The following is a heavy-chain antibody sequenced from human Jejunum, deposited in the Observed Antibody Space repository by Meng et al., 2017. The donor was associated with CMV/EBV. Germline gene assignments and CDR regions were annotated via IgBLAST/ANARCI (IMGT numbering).Heavy chain of an antibody. J-gene: IGHJ4*02. CDR2: MKSKTSGGTA. V-gene: IGHV3-15*01. CDR1: TFNTAW. CDR3: TTGSVGGTTTHVEDH. Sequence: TFNTAWMSWVRQAPGKGLEWVGRMKSKTSGGTADYAAPVRGRFTISRDDSKNTLYLHMKSLKTEDTGIYYCTTGSVGGTTTHVEDHWGQGALVTVSS. D-gene: IGHD1-26*01.